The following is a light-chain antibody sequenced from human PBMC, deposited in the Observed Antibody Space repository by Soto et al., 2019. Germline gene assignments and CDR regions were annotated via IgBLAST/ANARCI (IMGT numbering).Light chain of an antibody. CDR3: QTWGTGIVV. V-gene: IGLV4-69*01. J-gene: IGLJ2*01. Sequence: QPVLTQSPSASASLGASVKLTCTLSSGHITYAIAWHQQQPEKGPRYLMKLNNDGSHSKGDGIPDRFSGSSSGAERYLTISSLQSEDEADYYCQTWGTGIVVFGGGTQLTVL. CDR1: SGHITYA. CDR2: LNNDGSH.